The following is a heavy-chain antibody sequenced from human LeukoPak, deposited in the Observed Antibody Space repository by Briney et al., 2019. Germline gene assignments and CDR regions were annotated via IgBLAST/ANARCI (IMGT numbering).Heavy chain of an antibody. CDR1: GVSISSGSYY. J-gene: IGHJ4*02. D-gene: IGHD3-22*01. Sequence: SQTLSLTCTVSGVSISSGSYYWSWIRQPAGKGLEWIGRIYTSGSTNYNPSLKSRVTISVDTSKYQFSLKLSSVTAADTAVYYCARSPDYYDSSGLDYWGQGTLVTVSS. V-gene: IGHV4-61*02. CDR2: IYTSGST. CDR3: ARSPDYYDSSGLDY.